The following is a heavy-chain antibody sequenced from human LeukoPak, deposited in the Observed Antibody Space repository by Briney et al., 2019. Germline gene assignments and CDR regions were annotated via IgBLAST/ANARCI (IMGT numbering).Heavy chain of an antibody. D-gene: IGHD3-9*01. Sequence: SQTLSLTCTVSGGSISSGSYYWSWIRQPAGKGLEWIGRIYTSGSTNYNPSLKSRVTIPVDTSKNQFSLKLSSVTAADTAVYYCARDLYYDILTGYYNAPWGQGTLVTVSS. CDR1: GGSISSGSYY. CDR3: ARDLYYDILTGYYNAP. V-gene: IGHV4-61*02. CDR2: IYTSGST. J-gene: IGHJ5*02.